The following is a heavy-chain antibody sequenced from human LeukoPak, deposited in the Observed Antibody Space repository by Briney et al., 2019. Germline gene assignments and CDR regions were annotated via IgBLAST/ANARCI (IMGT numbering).Heavy chain of an antibody. CDR3: ARDDYGDYVSFYGMDV. CDR1: GYTFTGYY. V-gene: IGHV1-2*02. Sequence: ASVKVSFKASGYTFTGYYMHWVRQAPGQGLEWMGWINPNSGGTNYAQKFQGRVTMTRDTSISTAYMELSRLRSDDTAVYYCARDDYGDYVSFYGMDVWGQGTTVTVSS. J-gene: IGHJ6*02. CDR2: INPNSGGT. D-gene: IGHD4-17*01.